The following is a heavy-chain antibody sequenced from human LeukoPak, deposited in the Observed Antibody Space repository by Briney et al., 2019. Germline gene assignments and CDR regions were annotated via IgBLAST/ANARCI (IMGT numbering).Heavy chain of an antibody. CDR2: INPSGGST. CDR3: ARLGAAAVDY. J-gene: IGHJ4*02. D-gene: IGHD6-13*01. CDR1: GYTFTSYY. Sequence: ASVKVSCKASGYTFTSYYMHWVRQAPGQGLEWMGIINPSGGSTSYAQKFQGRVTMTRDRSTSTVYMELSSLRFEDTAVYYCARLGAAAVDYWGQGTPVTVSS. V-gene: IGHV1-46*01.